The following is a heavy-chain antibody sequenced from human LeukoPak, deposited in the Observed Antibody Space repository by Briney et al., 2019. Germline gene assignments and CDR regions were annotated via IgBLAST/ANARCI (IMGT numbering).Heavy chain of an antibody. J-gene: IGHJ4*02. CDR3: AKGSEQQRVFSYFDY. CDR2: ISGSGGST. D-gene: IGHD6-13*01. V-gene: IGHV3-23*01. Sequence: GGSLRLSCAASGFTFSSYARSWVRQARGKGLEWVSAISGSGGSTYYADSVKGRFTISRDNSKNTLYLQMNSLRAEDTAVYYCAKGSEQQRVFSYFDYWGQGTLVTVSS. CDR1: GFTFSSYA.